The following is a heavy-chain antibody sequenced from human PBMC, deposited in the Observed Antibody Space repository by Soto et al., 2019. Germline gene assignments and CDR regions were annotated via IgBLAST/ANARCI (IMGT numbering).Heavy chain of an antibody. V-gene: IGHV4-59*01. D-gene: IGHD2-15*01. CDR1: GGSISSYY. J-gene: IGHJ3*02. CDR2: IYYSGST. Sequence: QVQLQESGPGLVKPSETLSLTCTVSGGSISSYYWSWIRQPPGKGLEWIGYIYYSGSTNYNPSLKSRVTISVDTSKNQFSLKLSSVTAADTAVYYWARHCSGGSCYFGLRYAFDIWGQGTMVTVSS. CDR3: ARHCSGGSCYFGLRYAFDI.